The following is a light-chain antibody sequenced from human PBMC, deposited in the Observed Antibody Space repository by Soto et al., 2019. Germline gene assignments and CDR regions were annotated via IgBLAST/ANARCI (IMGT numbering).Light chain of an antibody. Sequence: EIVLTQSPGTLSLSPGERATLSCRASQSVSSNFLAWYQQKPGQAPRLLIHGASGRASGIPDRFSGSGSGTDFTLTIRRLEAADFAVYYCQLYGNSPRYTFGQGTKLESK. CDR2: GAS. V-gene: IGKV3-20*01. CDR1: QSVSSNF. CDR3: QLYGNSPRYT. J-gene: IGKJ2*01.